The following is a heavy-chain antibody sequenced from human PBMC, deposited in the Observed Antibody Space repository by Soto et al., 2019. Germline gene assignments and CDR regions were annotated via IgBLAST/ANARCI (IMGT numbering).Heavy chain of an antibody. CDR2: ISYDGSNK. CDR3: ARDDGPNYYYYGMDV. D-gene: IGHD2-8*01. J-gene: IGHJ6*02. CDR1: GFTFSSYA. Sequence: GGSLRLSCAASGFTFSSYAMHWVRQAPGKGLEWVAVISYDGSNKYYADSVKGRFTISRDNSKNTLYLQMNSLRAEDMAVYYCARDDGPNYYYYGMDVWGQGTTVTVSS. V-gene: IGHV3-30-3*01.